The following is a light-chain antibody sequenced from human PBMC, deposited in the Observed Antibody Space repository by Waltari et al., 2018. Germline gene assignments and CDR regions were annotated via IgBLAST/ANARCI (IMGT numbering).Light chain of an antibody. Sequence: SYVVTQSPSVSMAPGMTAKISCGGDHIRTYSVHWYQQKAGQAPVLVVYDDRDRPSGVPERFSGSNSGNTATLTISRVEAGDEADYYCQVWSGGNDHDYVFGSGT. J-gene: IGLJ6*01. CDR3: QVWSGGNDHDYV. CDR1: HIRTYS. V-gene: IGLV3-21*03. CDR2: DDR.